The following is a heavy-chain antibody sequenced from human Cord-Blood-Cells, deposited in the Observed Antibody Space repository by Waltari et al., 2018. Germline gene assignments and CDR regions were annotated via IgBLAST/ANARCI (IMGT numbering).Heavy chain of an antibody. J-gene: IGHJ3*02. CDR1: GFSLSNARMG. CDR2: IFSNDEK. V-gene: IGHV2-26*01. CDR3: ARIRRSSSWYKDDAFDI. Sequence: QVTLKESGPVLVKPTETLTLTCTVSGFSLSNARMGVGWIRQPPGKALEWLAHIFSNDEKSYSTSLKSRLTISKDTSKSQVVLTMTNMDPVDTATYYCARIRRSSSWYKDDAFDIWGQGTMVTVSS. D-gene: IGHD6-13*01.